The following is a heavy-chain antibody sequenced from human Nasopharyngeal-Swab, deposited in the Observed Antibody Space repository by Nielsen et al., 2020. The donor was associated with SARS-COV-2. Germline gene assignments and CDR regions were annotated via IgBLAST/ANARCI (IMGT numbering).Heavy chain of an antibody. J-gene: IGHJ2*01. Sequence: GESLKISCAASGFALSNYAMNWVRQAPGKGLEWVSVLYADGSSTYYADSVKGRFTISRDNSKDTLYLQMDSLRADDTAVYYCAKGVPYSNVDLWGRGTLVTVSS. CDR2: LYADGSST. CDR3: AKGVPYSNVDL. CDR1: GFALSNYA. D-gene: IGHD1-26*01. V-gene: IGHV3-23*03.